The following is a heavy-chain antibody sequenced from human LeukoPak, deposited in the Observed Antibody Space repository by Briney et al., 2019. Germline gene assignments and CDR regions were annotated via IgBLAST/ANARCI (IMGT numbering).Heavy chain of an antibody. Sequence: GGSLRLSCAASGFTFTSYWIHWVRQTPGKGLVWVSRINSDGSSTNYADSVKGRFTISRDNAKNSLYLQMNSLRAEDTAVYYCASTYSSSWSSDAFDIWGQGTMVTVSS. J-gene: IGHJ3*02. D-gene: IGHD6-13*01. CDR1: GFTFTSYW. V-gene: IGHV3-74*01. CDR2: INSDGSST. CDR3: ASTYSSSWSSDAFDI.